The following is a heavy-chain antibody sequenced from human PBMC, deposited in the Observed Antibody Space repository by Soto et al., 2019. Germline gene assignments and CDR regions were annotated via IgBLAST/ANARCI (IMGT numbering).Heavy chain of an antibody. CDR1: GGTFSSYA. V-gene: IGHV1-69*13. CDR2: IIPIFGTA. CDR3: ATTPDHIYDYVWGSYRFRFDY. J-gene: IGHJ4*02. D-gene: IGHD3-16*02. Sequence: SVKVSCKASGGTFSSYAISWVRQAPGQGLEWMGGIIPIFGTANYAQKFQGRVTMTADESTDTAYMELSSLRSEDTAVYYCATTPDHIYDYVWGSYRFRFDYWGQGTLVTVSS.